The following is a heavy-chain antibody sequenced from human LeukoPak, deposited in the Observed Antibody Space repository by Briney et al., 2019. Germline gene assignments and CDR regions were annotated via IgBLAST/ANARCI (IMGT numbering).Heavy chain of an antibody. CDR1: GYTFTSYY. J-gene: IGHJ4*02. Sequence: GASVKVSCKASGYTFTSYYMHWVRQAPGQGLEWMGRINPNSGGTNYAQKFQGRVTMTRDTSISTAYMELSRLRSDDTAVYYCARDGEEWELPTFDYWGQGTLVTVSS. V-gene: IGHV1-2*06. D-gene: IGHD1-26*01. CDR3: ARDGEEWELPTFDY. CDR2: INPNSGGT.